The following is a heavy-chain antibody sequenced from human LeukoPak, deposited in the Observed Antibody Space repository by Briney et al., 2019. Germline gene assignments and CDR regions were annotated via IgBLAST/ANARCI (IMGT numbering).Heavy chain of an antibody. J-gene: IGHJ4*02. CDR2: IKQDGSEK. V-gene: IGHV3-7*01. D-gene: IGHD3-22*01. Sequence: GGSLRLSCAASGFTFSSYWMSWVRQAPGKGLEWVASIKQDGSEKYYVDSVKGRFTISRDNAKNSLYLQMNSLRVEDTAVYYCARDRYDRGIYYFDYWGQGTLVTVSS. CDR1: GFTFSSYW. CDR3: ARDRYDRGIYYFDY.